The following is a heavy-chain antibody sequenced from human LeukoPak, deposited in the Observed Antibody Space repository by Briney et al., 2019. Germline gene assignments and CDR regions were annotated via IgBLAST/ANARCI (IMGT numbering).Heavy chain of an antibody. CDR3: ARSKEGGYYYYGMDV. CDR1: GDSISSYY. CDR2: IYYSGST. J-gene: IGHJ6*04. V-gene: IGHV4-59*01. Sequence: SETLSLTCTVSGDSISSYYWSWIRQPPGKGLEWIGYIYYSGSTNYNPSLKSRVTISVDTSKNQFSLKLSSVTAADTAVYYCARSKEGGYYYYGMDVWGKGTAVTVSS.